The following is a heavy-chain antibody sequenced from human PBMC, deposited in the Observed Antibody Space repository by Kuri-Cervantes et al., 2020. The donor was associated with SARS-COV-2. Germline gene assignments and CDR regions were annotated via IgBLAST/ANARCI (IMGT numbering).Heavy chain of an antibody. V-gene: IGHV1-69*10. CDR2: IIPIFGIA. CDR3: ARDTIFGVVTSFDP. D-gene: IGHD3-3*01. Sequence: SVKVSCKASGGTFSSYAISWVRQAPGQGLEWMGGIIPIFGIANYAQKFQGRVTITADKSTSTAYMELSSLRSEDTAVYYCARDTIFGVVTSFDPWGQGTLVTVSS. J-gene: IGHJ5*02. CDR1: GGTFSSYA.